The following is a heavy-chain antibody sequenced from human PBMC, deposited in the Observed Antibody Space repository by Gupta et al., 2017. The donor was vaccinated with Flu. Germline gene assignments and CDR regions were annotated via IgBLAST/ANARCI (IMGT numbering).Heavy chain of an antibody. CDR3: ARHCSSTKCYLGGLPLDV. Sequence: QAKLMQSGGEVRKPGASVRVSCKASDYIFNGYDMSWVRQAPGQGFEWVGWINTKTGDTQYGQKFRDRVTLTTDTSTETIHMDLRSLTSADTAIYYCARHCSSTKCYLGGLPLDVWGHGTTVTVSS. J-gene: IGHJ6*02. CDR1: DYIFNGYD. CDR2: INTKTGDT. D-gene: IGHD2-2*01. V-gene: IGHV1-18*01.